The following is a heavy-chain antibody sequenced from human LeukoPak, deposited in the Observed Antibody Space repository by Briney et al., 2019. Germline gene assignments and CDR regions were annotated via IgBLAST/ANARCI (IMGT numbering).Heavy chain of an antibody. CDR1: GGSFSGYY. CDR2: INHSGST. J-gene: IGHJ4*02. Sequence: PSETLSLTCAVYGGSFSGYYWSWLRQPPGKGLEWIGEINHSGSTNYNPSLKSRVTISVDTSKNQFSLKLSSVTAADTAVYYCARGSLAAAGNDFDYWGQGTLVTVSS. V-gene: IGHV4-34*01. CDR3: ARGSLAAAGNDFDY. D-gene: IGHD6-13*01.